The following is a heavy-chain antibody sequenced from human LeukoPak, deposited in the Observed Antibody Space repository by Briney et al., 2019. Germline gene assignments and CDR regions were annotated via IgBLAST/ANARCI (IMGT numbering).Heavy chain of an antibody. J-gene: IGHJ4*02. Sequence: GSLRLSCAASGFTFSSYWMNWVRQAPGKGLEWVANIKHDGSEKYYVDSVKGQFTISRDNAKNSLYLQMNSLSVEDTAVYYCARGLGDSSGYYWEIGYWGQGTLVTVSS. V-gene: IGHV3-7*01. CDR3: ARGLGDSSGYYWEIGY. D-gene: IGHD3-22*01. CDR2: IKHDGSEK. CDR1: GFTFSSYW.